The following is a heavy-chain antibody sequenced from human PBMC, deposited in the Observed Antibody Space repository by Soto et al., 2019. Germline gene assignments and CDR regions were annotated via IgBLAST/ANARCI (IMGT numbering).Heavy chain of an antibody. CDR1: GFNFADFA. J-gene: IGHJ6*02. CDR2: ISWESGKI. CDR3: ARGLGGEMNYYYYYGMDV. V-gene: IGHV3-9*01. Sequence: PGGSLRLSCAASGFNFADFAMHWVRRAPGKGLEWVSGISWESGKIGYADSVKGRFTISRDNAKNSLYLQMNSLRAEDTAVYYCARGLGGEMNYYYYYGMDVWGQGTTVTVSS. D-gene: IGHD2-15*01.